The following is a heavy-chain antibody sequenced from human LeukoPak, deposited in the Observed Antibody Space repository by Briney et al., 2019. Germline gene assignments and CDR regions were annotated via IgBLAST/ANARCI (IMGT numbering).Heavy chain of an antibody. CDR2: IKQEGSQR. V-gene: IGHV3-7*01. J-gene: IGHJ4*02. D-gene: IGHD6-6*01. Sequence: GGSLRLSCTASGFTFSDYWMTWVRQAPGKGPEWVANIKQEGSQRYYGDSVRGRFTISRDNAKNSLFLQMNGLRAEDTAVYYCARRGGSSSRRSPIDYWGQGTLVTVSS. CDR3: ARRGGSSSRRSPIDY. CDR1: GFTFSDYW.